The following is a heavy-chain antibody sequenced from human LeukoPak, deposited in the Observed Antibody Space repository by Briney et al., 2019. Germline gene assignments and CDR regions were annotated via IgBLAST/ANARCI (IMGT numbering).Heavy chain of an antibody. J-gene: IGHJ4*02. CDR3: AREGYSYGLFDY. V-gene: IGHV4-30-2*01. CDR2: IYHSGST. Sequence: PSETLSLTCAVSGGSINSGGYSWSWIRQPPGKGLEWIGYIYHSGSTYYNPSLKSRVTISVDRSKNQFSLKLSSVTAADTAVYYCAREGYSYGLFDYRGQGTLVTVSS. CDR1: GGSINSGGYS. D-gene: IGHD5-18*01.